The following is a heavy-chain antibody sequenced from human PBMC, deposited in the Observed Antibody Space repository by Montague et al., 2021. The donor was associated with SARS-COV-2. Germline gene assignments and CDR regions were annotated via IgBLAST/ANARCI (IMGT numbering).Heavy chain of an antibody. Sequence: SETLSLTCTVSGGSISSGGYYWGWIRQPPGKGLEWIGYIYYSGSTYYNPSLKSRVTIFVETSKNQFSLKLSSVTAADTAVYYCARQPTRGITIFGVVTDYGMDVWGQGTTVTVPS. CDR1: GGSISSGGYY. V-gene: IGHV4-39*01. CDR3: ARQPTRGITIFGVVTDYGMDV. CDR2: IYYSGST. J-gene: IGHJ6*02. D-gene: IGHD3-3*01.